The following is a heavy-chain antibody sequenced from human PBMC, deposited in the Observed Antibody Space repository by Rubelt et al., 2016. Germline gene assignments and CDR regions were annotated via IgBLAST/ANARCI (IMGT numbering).Heavy chain of an antibody. Sequence: EVQLVESGGGLVQPGGSLRLSCAASGFSFNIYEMNWVRQAPGKGLEWVSYITASGGARYYADAGKGLFTVSSDNAKSLLYLQRNNVTDDDTALYYCVRDEYGVGGDPWGQGTLVTVSS. D-gene: IGHD2/OR15-2a*01. V-gene: IGHV3-48*03. J-gene: IGHJ5*02. CDR2: ITASGGAR. CDR1: GFSFNIYE. CDR3: VRDEYGVGGDP.